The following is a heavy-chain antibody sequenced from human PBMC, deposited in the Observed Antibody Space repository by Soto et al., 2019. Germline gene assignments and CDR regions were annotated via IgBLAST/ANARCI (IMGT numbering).Heavy chain of an antibody. D-gene: IGHD1-26*01. CDR3: ARRYGSAIDY. CDR1: GGSVSSGSYY. V-gene: IGHV4-61*01. Sequence: SETLSLTCTVSGGSVSSGSYYWSWIRQPPGKGLEWIGYIYYSGSTNHNPSLKSRVTISVDTSKNQFSLKLTSVTAADTAVYYCARRYGSAIDYWGQGTLVTIST. CDR2: IYYSGST. J-gene: IGHJ4*02.